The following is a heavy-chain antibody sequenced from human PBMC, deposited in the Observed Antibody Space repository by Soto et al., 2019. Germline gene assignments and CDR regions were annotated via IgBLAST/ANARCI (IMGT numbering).Heavy chain of an antibody. Sequence: EVQLVESGGGLVKPGGSLRLSCAASGFTFSSYSMNWVRQAPGKGLEWVSSISSSSSYIYYADSVKGRFTISRDNAKNSLYLQMNSLRAEDTAVYYCARDHFADNFDWSQGIDYWGQGTLVTVSS. CDR2: ISSSSSYI. CDR1: GFTFSSYS. J-gene: IGHJ4*02. CDR3: ARDHFADNFDWSQGIDY. D-gene: IGHD3-9*01. V-gene: IGHV3-21*01.